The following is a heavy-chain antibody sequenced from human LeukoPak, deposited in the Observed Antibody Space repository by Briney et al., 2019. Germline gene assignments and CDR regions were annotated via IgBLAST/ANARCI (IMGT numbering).Heavy chain of an antibody. CDR2: IYYSGST. D-gene: IGHD1-1*01. Sequence: SETLSLTCTDSGGSISSSSYYWGWIRQPPGKGLEWIGIIYYSGSTYYNPSLKSRVTISVDTSKNQFSLKLSSLTAADTAVYYCARSGYHNWFDPWGQGTLVTVSS. J-gene: IGHJ5*02. V-gene: IGHV4-39*01. CDR3: ARSGYHNWFDP. CDR1: GGSISSSSYY.